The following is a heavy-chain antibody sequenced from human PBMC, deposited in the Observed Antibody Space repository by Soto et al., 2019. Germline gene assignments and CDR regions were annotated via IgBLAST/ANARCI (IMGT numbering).Heavy chain of an antibody. CDR3: AKEALTVAGNNFDS. D-gene: IGHD6-19*01. CDR1: GFTFTTYA. CDR2: ISGGGAGT. V-gene: IGHV3-23*01. J-gene: IGHJ4*02. Sequence: LLESGGGLVQPGGSLRLSCAASGFTFTTYAMGWVPQAPGKGLGWVSSISGGGAGTFYADSVKGRFTISRDNAKKMVYLQMNGLRADDTALYYCAKEALTVAGNNFDSWGQGTLVTVSS.